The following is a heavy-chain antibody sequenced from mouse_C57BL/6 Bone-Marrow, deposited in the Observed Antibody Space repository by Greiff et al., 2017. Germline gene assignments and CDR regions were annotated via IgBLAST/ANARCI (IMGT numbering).Heavy chain of an antibody. CDR3: ARAEIYYYAY. CDR1: GYTFTSYG. D-gene: IGHD1-1*01. Sequence: QVHVKQSGAELARPGASVKLSCKASGYTFTSYGISWVKQRTGQGLEWIGEIYPRSGNTYYNEKFKGKATLTADKSSSTAYMELRSLTSEDSAVYFCARAEIYYYAYGGQGTTLTVSS. V-gene: IGHV1-81*01. CDR2: IYPRSGNT. J-gene: IGHJ2*01.